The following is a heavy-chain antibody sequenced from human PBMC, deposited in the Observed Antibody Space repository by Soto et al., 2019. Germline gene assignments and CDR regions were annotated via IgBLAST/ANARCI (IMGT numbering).Heavy chain of an antibody. D-gene: IGHD5-18*01. J-gene: IGHJ5*02. CDR3: ARHPNPTARHWFDP. V-gene: IGHV4-39*01. Sequence: PSETLSLTCTVSGGSINSSPYFWGWIRQPPGKGLEWIGSIYFGGDTYYNPSLKSRVTISVDTSKHQFSLRLTSVTAADTAVYYCARHPNPTARHWFDPRAQRILVTVSS. CDR1: GGSINSSPYF. CDR2: IYFGGDT.